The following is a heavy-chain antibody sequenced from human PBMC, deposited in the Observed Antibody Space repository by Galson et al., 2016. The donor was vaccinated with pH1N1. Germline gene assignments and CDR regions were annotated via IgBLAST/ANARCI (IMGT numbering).Heavy chain of an antibody. CDR3: AREDWNDVDLDYFYIDV. CDR1: GDSVTSGSYY. V-gene: IGHV4-61*02. CDR2: IFTRGTT. J-gene: IGHJ6*03. D-gene: IGHD1-1*01. Sequence: QVQLQESGPGLVKPSETLSLTCTVSGDSVTSGSYYWSWVRQPAGKGLEWVGHIFTRGTTNYNPSLKSRVIISVDTSKNQVSLKLNSVTAADTAVYYCAREDWNDVDLDYFYIDVWGKGTTVTVSS.